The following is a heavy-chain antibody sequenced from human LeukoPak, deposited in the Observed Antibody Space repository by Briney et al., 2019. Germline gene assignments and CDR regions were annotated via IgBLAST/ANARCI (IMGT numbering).Heavy chain of an antibody. CDR3: ARDLEAVAGTWFDY. CDR1: GFTFSSYA. CDR2: ISYDGSNK. Sequence: GGSLRLSCAASGFTFSSYAMHWVRQAPGKGLEWVAVISYDGSNKYYADSVKGRFTISRDNSKNTLYLQMNSLRAEDTAVYYCARDLEAVAGTWFDYWGQGTLVTVSS. D-gene: IGHD6-19*01. J-gene: IGHJ4*02. V-gene: IGHV3-30-3*01.